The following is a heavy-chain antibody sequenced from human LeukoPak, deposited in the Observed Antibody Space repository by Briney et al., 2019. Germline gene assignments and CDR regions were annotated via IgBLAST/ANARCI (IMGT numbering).Heavy chain of an antibody. CDR3: ARISVYYDILTGYVNRSFFDY. CDR1: GGSFSGYY. J-gene: IGHJ4*02. Sequence: ETLSLTCAVYGGSFSGYYWSWIRQPPGKGLEWIGEINHSGSTNYNPSLKSRVTISVDTSKNQFSLKLSSVTAADTAVYYCARISVYYDILTGYVNRSFFDYWGQGTLVTVSP. CDR2: INHSGST. D-gene: IGHD3-9*01. V-gene: IGHV4-34*01.